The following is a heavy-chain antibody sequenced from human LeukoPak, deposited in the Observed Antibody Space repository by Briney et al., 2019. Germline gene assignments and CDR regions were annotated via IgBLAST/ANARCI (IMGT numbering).Heavy chain of an antibody. CDR2: ISSSSSYI. D-gene: IGHD6-19*01. CDR3: ARVRCCEGSGLLYFDP. J-gene: IGHJ5*02. Sequence: TGGSLRLSCAASGFTFSSYSMNWVRQAPGKGLEWVSSISSSSSYIYYADSVKGRFTISRDNAKSSLYLQMNSLRAEDTAVYYCARVRCCEGSGLLYFDPWGQGTLVTVSS. V-gene: IGHV3-21*06. CDR1: GFTFSSYS.